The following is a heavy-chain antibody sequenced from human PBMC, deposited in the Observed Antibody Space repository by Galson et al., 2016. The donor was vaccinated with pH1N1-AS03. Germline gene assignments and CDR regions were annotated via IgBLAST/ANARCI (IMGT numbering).Heavy chain of an antibody. V-gene: IGHV4-39*07. D-gene: IGHD5-12*01. Sequence: SETLSLTCTVSGGSVSSDSYHWGWIRQPPGKGLEWIGIIYPTGNTYYNPSLKSRVTISVDTSKDQFSLNLNSVTAADTAAYYCARPRVDINWLDPWGQGTLVTVSS. CDR1: GGSVSSDSYH. CDR2: IYPTGNT. J-gene: IGHJ5*01. CDR3: ARPRVDINWLDP.